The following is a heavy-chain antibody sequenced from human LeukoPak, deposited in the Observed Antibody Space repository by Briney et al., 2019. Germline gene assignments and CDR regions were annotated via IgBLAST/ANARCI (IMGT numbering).Heavy chain of an antibody. CDR2: INSDGISR. D-gene: IGHD5-18*01. V-gene: IGHV3-74*01. Sequence: PGGSLRLSCAASGFTFSSYWMHWVRQAPGKGVVWVSRINSDGISRIYADSVKGRFTISRDNAKNTLYLQMNSLSAEDTAVYYCTRGSGNRYGPLDYWGQGTLVTVSS. CDR3: TRGSGNRYGPLDY. J-gene: IGHJ4*02. CDR1: GFTFSSYW.